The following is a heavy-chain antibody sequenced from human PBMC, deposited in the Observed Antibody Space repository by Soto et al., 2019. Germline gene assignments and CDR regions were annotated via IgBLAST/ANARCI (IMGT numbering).Heavy chain of an antibody. Sequence: QVQLVQSGSEVKKPGASVKVSCTASGYTFRSHYIHWVRQAPGQGLEWMGIINPSGGSTNYAQSFQGRVTMTRDTSTNTVYMEVSSLTSEDTAVYYCARTRTGSWSRPFDIWGQGTMVTVSS. CDR1: GYTFRSHY. V-gene: IGHV1-46*01. CDR2: INPSGGST. D-gene: IGHD3-10*01. CDR3: ARTRTGSWSRPFDI. J-gene: IGHJ3*02.